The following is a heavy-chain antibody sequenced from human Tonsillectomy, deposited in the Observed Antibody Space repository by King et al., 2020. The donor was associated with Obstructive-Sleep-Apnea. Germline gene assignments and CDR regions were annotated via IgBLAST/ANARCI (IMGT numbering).Heavy chain of an antibody. CDR2: ISYYGSNK. D-gene: IGHD6-19*01. V-gene: IGHV3-30*18. CDR1: GFTFSSYG. CDR3: AKVSGEQWLVHFDYFDY. Sequence: QLVQSGGGVVQPGRSLRLSCAASGFTFSSYGMHWVRQAPGKGLEWGAGISYYGSNKYYADSGKGRFTISRDNSKNTLYLQMNSLRAEEPAVYYCAKVSGEQWLVHFDYFDYWGQGTLVTVSS. J-gene: IGHJ4*02.